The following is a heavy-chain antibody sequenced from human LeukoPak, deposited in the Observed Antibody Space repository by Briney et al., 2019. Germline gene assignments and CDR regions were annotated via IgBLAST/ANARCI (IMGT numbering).Heavy chain of an antibody. V-gene: IGHV4-59*01. CDR1: GGSISSYY. Sequence: SENLSLTCTVSGGSISSYYWSWIRQPPGKGLEWIGYIYYSGSTNYNPSLKSRVTISVDTSKNQFSLKLSSVTAADTAVYYCARDHDYGDYFDYWGQGTLVTVSP. CDR2: IYYSGST. CDR3: ARDHDYGDYFDY. J-gene: IGHJ4*02. D-gene: IGHD4-17*01.